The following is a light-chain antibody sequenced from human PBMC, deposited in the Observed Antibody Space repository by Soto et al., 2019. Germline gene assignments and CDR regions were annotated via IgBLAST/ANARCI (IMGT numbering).Light chain of an antibody. V-gene: IGLV1-51*02. Sequence: QSVLTQPPSVSAAPGQKVTISCSGSSSNIGNNYVSWYQKLPGTAPKLLIYENNKRPSGIPDRFSGSKSGTSATLGITGRQTGDEADYYCGTWDSSLSAYVFGTGTKLTVL. CDR2: ENN. J-gene: IGLJ1*01. CDR3: GTWDSSLSAYV. CDR1: SSNIGNNY.